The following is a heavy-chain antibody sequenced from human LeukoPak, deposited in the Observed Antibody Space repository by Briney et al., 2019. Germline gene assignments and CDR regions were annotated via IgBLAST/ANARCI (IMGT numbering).Heavy chain of an antibody. V-gene: IGHV1-69*01. CDR3: ASSSTKGGYFDY. J-gene: IGHJ4*02. CDR1: GGTFISYA. Sequence: GSSVKVSCKASGGTFISYAISWVRQAPGQGLGWMGGIIPIFGTANYAQKFQGRVTIPADESTSTAYMELSSLRSEDTAVYYCASSSTKGGYFDYWGRGTLVTVSS. CDR2: IIPIFGTA. D-gene: IGHD2-2*01.